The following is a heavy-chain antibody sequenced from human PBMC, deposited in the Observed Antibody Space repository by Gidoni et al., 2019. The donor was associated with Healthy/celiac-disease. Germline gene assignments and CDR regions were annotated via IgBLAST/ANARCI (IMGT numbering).Heavy chain of an antibody. V-gene: IGHV4-39*01. J-gene: IGHJ6*02. D-gene: IGHD3-3*01. Sequence: QLQLQESGPGLVKPSETLSLTCTVSGGSLSSSSYYWGWIRQPPGRGLEWIGSIYYSGSTYYNPSLKSRVTISVDTSKNQFSLKLSSVTAADTAVYYCARYYDFWSGYYSYGMDVWGQGTTVTVSS. CDR1: GGSLSSSSYY. CDR3: ARYYDFWSGYYSYGMDV. CDR2: IYYSGST.